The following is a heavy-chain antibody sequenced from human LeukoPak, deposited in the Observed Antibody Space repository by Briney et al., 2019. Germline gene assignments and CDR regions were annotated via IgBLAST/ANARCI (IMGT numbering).Heavy chain of an antibody. V-gene: IGHV3-11*01. CDR2: ISGSGSTT. CDR1: GFTFSDYY. J-gene: IGHJ6*02. D-gene: IGHD2-15*01. CDR3: ARDGYCSGNTCSFDYGVDV. Sequence: GGSLRLSCAASGFTFSDYYMSWIRQAPGKGLEWVSYISGSGSTTHYADSMKGRFTISRDNAKNSLYLQMNSLRAEDTAVYYCARDGYCSGNTCSFDYGVDVWGQGTTVIVSS.